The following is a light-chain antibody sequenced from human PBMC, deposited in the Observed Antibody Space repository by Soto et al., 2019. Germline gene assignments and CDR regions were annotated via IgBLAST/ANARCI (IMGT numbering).Light chain of an antibody. CDR2: GVS. CDR3: QQYGNSPLT. V-gene: IGKV3-20*01. CDR1: QSVRSDY. J-gene: IGKJ4*01. Sequence: EIVLTQSPDTLSLSPGQRATLSCRASQSVRSDYFAWYQQKPGQAPRVIIFGVSTRATGVPDRFSGSGPGTDFTLTISRLEPEDFALYYCQQYGNSPLTFGGGTKVEIK.